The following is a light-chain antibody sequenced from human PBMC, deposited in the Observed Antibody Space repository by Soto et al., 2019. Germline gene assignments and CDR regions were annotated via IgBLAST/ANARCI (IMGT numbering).Light chain of an antibody. CDR2: AAS. CDR1: LPISNY. J-gene: IGKJ4*01. V-gene: IGKV1-27*01. Sequence: DIQMTQSPSSLSASVGDRVTITCRASLPISNYLAWYQQKPGKIPNLLIYAASTLQAGVPSRFSGSGSGKAFTFNISRLQSDDVAAYYCQKYNSAPLSFGAGTKVDIK. CDR3: QKYNSAPLS.